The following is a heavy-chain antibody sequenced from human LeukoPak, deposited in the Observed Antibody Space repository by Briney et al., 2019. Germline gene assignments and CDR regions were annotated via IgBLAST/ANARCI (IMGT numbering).Heavy chain of an antibody. V-gene: IGHV1-8*01. D-gene: IGHD3-22*01. CDR3: ARGYYYYDSSGYYYVFDY. CDR2: MNPNSGNT. Sequence: ASVKVSCKASGYTFTSYGINWVRQATGQGLEWMGWMNPNSGNTGYAQKFQGRATMTRNTSISTAYMELSSLRSEDTAVYYCARGYYYYDSSGYYYVFDYWGQGTLVTVSS. CDR1: GYTFTSYG. J-gene: IGHJ4*02.